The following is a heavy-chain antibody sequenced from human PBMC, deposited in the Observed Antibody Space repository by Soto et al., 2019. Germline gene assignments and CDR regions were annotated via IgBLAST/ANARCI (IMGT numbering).Heavy chain of an antibody. CDR1: GGSISSSSYY. CDR2: IYYSGSA. V-gene: IGHV4-39*01. D-gene: IGHD1-26*01. Sequence: SETLSLTCTVSGGSISSSSYYWGWIRQPPGKGLEWIGSIYYSGSAYYNPSLKSRVTISVDTSKNQFSLKLSSVTAADTAVYYCARQVGATTYYYYYGMDVWGQGTTVTVSS. CDR3: ARQVGATTYYYYYGMDV. J-gene: IGHJ6*02.